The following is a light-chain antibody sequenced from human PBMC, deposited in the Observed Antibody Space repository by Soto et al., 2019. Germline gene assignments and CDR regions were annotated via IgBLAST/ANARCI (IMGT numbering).Light chain of an antibody. Sequence: DIVMTQSPDSLAVSLGERATINCKSSQSVLYSSNNKNYLAWYQQRPGQPPKLLIYWASTRESGVPDRFSGSGSGTDFTLTITSLLAEDVAVYYCQQYYSTPPTFGQGTKLEI. CDR2: WAS. J-gene: IGKJ2*01. V-gene: IGKV4-1*01. CDR3: QQYYSTPPT. CDR1: QSVLYSSNNKNY.